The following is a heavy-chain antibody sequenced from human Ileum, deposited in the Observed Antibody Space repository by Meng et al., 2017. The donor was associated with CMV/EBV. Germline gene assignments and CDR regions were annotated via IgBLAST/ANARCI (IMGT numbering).Heavy chain of an antibody. J-gene: IGHJ6*02. V-gene: IGHV3-74*01. CDR1: GFIFSSYW. CDR3: ARDQSGYYTLGGGMDV. CDR2: INSDGSNT. Sequence: GESLKISCAVSGFIFSSYWMHWVRQAPGKGLVWVSRINSDGSNTNYADSVKGRFTISRDNAKNTLYLQMSSLRAEDTAVYYCARDQSGYYTLGGGMDVWGQGTTVTVSS. D-gene: IGHD3-3*01.